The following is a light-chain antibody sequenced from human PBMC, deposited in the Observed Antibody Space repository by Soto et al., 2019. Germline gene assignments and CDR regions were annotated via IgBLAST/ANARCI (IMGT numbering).Light chain of an antibody. CDR1: QSVGSTY. CDR2: GAS. Sequence: IVLTQSPYTLSLSPGERATLSCRASQSVGSTYLAWYQQKPGQAPRLLIYGASRRATGIPDRFSGSGSGTDFTLTISRLEPEDLAVYYCQQYGDSTPITFGQGTRLEIK. V-gene: IGKV3-20*01. J-gene: IGKJ5*01. CDR3: QQYGDSTPIT.